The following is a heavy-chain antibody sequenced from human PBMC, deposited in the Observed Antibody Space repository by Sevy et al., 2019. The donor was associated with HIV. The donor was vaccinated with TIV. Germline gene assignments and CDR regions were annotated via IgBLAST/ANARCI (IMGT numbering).Heavy chain of an antibody. CDR2: IGRASDSI. J-gene: IGHJ4*02. CDR3: AREHTGSFPDF. CDR1: GFTFRDYP. Sequence: GGSLRLSCAASGFTFRDYPMNWIRQAPGKGLEWLSYIGRASDSIYYAASVMGRFTVSRDNAKNSLYLQMGRLSDEDTAIYYCAREHTGSFPDFWGQGTLVTVSS. V-gene: IGHV3-48*02. D-gene: IGHD1-26*01.